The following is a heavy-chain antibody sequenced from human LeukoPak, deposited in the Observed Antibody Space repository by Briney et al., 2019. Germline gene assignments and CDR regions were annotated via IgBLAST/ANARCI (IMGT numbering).Heavy chain of an antibody. D-gene: IGHD2-21*02. CDR2: IYYSGST. J-gene: IGHJ4*02. V-gene: IGHV4-59*01. CDR1: GGSISSYY. Sequence: SETLSLTCTVSGGSISSYYWSWIRQPPGKGLEWIGYIYYSGSTNYNPSLKSRVTISVDTSKNQFSLKLSSVTAADTAVYYCARAQVVTAIQGALYYWGQGTLVTVSS. CDR3: ARAQVVTAIQGALYY.